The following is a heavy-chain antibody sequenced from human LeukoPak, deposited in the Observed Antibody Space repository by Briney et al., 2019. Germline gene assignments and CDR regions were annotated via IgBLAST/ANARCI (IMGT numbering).Heavy chain of an antibody. J-gene: IGHJ4*02. D-gene: IGHD3-10*01. CDR3: ARLAYYCGSGGPFDY. V-gene: IGHV5-51*01. CDR2: IYPGDSDT. Sequence: GESLKIPCKGSGYSFTSYWIGWVRQMPGKGLEWMGIIYPGDSDTGYSPSFQGQVTISADKSISTAYLQWSSLKASDTAMYYCARLAYYCGSGGPFDYWGQGTLVTVSS. CDR1: GYSFTSYW.